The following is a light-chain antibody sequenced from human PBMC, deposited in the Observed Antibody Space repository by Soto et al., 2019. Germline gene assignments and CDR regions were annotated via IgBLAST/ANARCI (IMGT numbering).Light chain of an antibody. CDR2: GAS. Sequence: EIVLTQSPGTLSLSPGERATLSCRASQSVSSSYLAWYQQKPGQAPRPLIYGASSRAIGIPDRFSGSGSGTDFTLTISRLEPVYFAVYYCQQYGSSPWTFVLGTKVDIK. CDR1: QSVSSSY. V-gene: IGKV3-20*01. CDR3: QQYGSSPWT. J-gene: IGKJ1*01.